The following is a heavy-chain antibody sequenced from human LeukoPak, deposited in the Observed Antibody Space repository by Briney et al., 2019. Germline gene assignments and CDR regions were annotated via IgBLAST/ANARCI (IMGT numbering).Heavy chain of an antibody. CDR1: GFSLSTSGMR. Sequence: SGPALVKPTQTLTLTCTFSGFSLSTSGMRVSWVRQPPGKALEWLARIDWDDDKFYSTSLKTRLTISKNTSKHQVVLTMTNMDPVDTATYYCARAEYYYGSGSYYDYWGQGTLVTVSS. D-gene: IGHD3-10*01. V-gene: IGHV2-70*04. J-gene: IGHJ4*02. CDR3: ARAEYYYGSGSYYDY. CDR2: IDWDDDK.